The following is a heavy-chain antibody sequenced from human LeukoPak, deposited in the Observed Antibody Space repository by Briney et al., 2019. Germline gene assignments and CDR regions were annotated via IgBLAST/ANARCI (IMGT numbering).Heavy chain of an antibody. V-gene: IGHV1-46*01. CDR3: ATSTINQGYFDY. D-gene: IGHD5/OR15-5a*01. J-gene: IGHJ4*02. CDR1: GYTFTGYY. Sequence: ASVKVSCKASGYTFTGYYMHWVRQAPGQGLEWMGIINPSGGSTSYAQKFQGRVTMTRDTSTSTVYMELSSLRSEDTAVYYCATSTINQGYFDYWGQGTLVTVSS. CDR2: INPSGGST.